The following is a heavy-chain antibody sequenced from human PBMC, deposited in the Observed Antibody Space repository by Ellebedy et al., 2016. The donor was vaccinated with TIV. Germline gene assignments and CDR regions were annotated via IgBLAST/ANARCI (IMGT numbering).Heavy chain of an antibody. D-gene: IGHD2-2*01. CDR3: AREFVVVPAGVPARRAYFDY. Sequence: GGSLRLXXAASGFTFSSYGMHWVRQAPGKGLEWVAVIWYDGSNKYYADSVKGRFTISRDNSKNTLYLQMNSLRAEDTAVYYCAREFVVVPAGVPARRAYFDYWGQGTLVTVSS. CDR1: GFTFSSYG. J-gene: IGHJ4*02. V-gene: IGHV3-33*01. CDR2: IWYDGSNK.